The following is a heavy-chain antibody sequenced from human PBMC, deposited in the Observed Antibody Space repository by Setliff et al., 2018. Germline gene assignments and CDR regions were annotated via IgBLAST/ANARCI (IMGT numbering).Heavy chain of an antibody. J-gene: IGHJ5*02. CDR1: GASISTTYYY. V-gene: IGHV4-39*07. CDR3: ATDGPVLNGDYIS. Sequence: SETLSLTCSVSGASISTTYYYWDWIRQSPEKGLEWIGTIYQNGITYYNPSVKSRVTISVDKSKNQFSLSLRSATAADTAVYYCATDGPVLNGDYISWGQGTLVTVSS. CDR2: IYQNGIT. D-gene: IGHD3-10*01.